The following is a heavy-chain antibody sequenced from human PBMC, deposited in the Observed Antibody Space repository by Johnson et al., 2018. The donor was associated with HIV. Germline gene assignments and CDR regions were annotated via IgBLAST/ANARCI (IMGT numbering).Heavy chain of an antibody. D-gene: IGHD3-10*01. CDR1: GFTFSSYA. J-gene: IGHJ3*02. Sequence: QVQLVESGGGLVQPGGSLRLSCAASGFTFSSYAMHWVRQAPGKGLEWVAVISYDGSYKYFADSVKGRFTISRDNSKNTLYLQMNSLRAEDTAVYYCARQYYGSGTDAFDIWGQGTMVTGSA. CDR2: ISYDGSYK. CDR3: ARQYYGSGTDAFDI. V-gene: IGHV3-30*14.